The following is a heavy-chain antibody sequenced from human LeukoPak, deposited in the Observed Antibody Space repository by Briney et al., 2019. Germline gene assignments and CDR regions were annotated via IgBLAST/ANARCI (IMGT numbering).Heavy chain of an antibody. CDR3: ATGSTTLVNLDY. CDR1: GYTFTSYG. J-gene: IGHJ4*02. D-gene: IGHD4-23*01. V-gene: IGHV1-18*01. CDR2: ISAYNGNT. Sequence: ASVKVSCKASGYTFTSYGISWVRQAPGQGLEWMGWISAYNGNTNYAQKLQGRVTTTTDTSTSTAYMELRSLRSDDTAVYYCATGSTTLVNLDYWGQGTLVTVSS.